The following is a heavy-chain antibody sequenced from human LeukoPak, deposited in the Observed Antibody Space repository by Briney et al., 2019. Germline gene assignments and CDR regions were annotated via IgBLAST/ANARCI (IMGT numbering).Heavy chain of an antibody. CDR2: ISSNGGST. CDR1: GFTFSSYV. J-gene: IGHJ6*02. Sequence: GGSLRLSCAASGFTFSSYVMHWVRQAPGKGLECVSAISSNGGSTYYANSVKGRFTISRDNSKNMLYVQMGSLRAEDMAVYYCASCRYCGGTSCSAYGMDVWGQGTTVTVSS. CDR3: ASCRYCGGTSCSAYGMDV. D-gene: IGHD2-2*01. V-gene: IGHV3-64*01.